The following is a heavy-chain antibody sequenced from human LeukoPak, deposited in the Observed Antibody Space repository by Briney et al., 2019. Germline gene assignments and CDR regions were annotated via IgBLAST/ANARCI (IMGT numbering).Heavy chain of an antibody. Sequence: ASVKVSCKASGYTFTGYYVHWVRQAPGQGLEWMGWINPYSGDTNYAQKFQGRVTMTRDTSISTAYMELSSLKSDDPAVYYCARVAMSGIGSDDFWGQGTLVTASS. D-gene: IGHD1-26*01. V-gene: IGHV1-2*02. CDR3: ARVAMSGIGSDDF. J-gene: IGHJ4*02. CDR1: GYTFTGYY. CDR2: INPYSGDT.